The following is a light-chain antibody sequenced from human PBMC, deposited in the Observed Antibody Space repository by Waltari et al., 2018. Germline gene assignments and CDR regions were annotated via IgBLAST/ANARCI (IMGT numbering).Light chain of an antibody. J-gene: IGKJ2*01. CDR3: QQXNSYXYT. V-gene: IGKV1-5*03. Sequence: XIQMTQSPSXXXASVGXRVTIXCRASQSISSWLAWYQQKPGKAPKLLIYKASSLESGXPSXFXXXGSGTEFTXTXSSLXXDXFXTYYCQQXNSYXYTXXXXTKLEIK. CDR2: KAS. CDR1: QSISSW.